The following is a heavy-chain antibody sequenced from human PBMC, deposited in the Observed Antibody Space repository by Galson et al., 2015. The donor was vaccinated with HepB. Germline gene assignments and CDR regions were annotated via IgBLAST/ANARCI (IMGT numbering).Heavy chain of an antibody. J-gene: IGHJ4*02. Sequence: SLRLSCAASGFTFSAYYMNWIRQAPGKGLEWISYISSSGTTTYYADSLKGRFTISRDNGKNSLYLQMNSLRAEDTAVYYCASDYWAAAGGGYFDNWGQGTLVTVSS. CDR3: ASDYWAAAGGGYFDN. CDR2: ISSSGTTT. V-gene: IGHV3-11*01. D-gene: IGHD6-13*01. CDR1: GFTFSAYY.